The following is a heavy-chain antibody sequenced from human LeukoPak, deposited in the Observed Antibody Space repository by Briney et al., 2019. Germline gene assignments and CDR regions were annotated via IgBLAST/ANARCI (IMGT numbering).Heavy chain of an antibody. CDR3: GRGSYGNVMFDY. V-gene: IGHV1-58*02. CDR2: IVVGSGNT. D-gene: IGHD4-11*01. CDR1: GFTFTSSA. Sequence: GASVKVSCKASGFTFTSSAMQWVRQARGQRLEWIGWIVVGSGNTNYAQKFQERVTITRDMSTSTAYMELSSLRSEDTAVYYCGRGSYGNVMFDYWGQGTLVTVSP. J-gene: IGHJ4*02.